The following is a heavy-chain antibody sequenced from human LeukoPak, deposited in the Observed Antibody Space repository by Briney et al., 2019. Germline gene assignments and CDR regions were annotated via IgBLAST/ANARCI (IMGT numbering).Heavy chain of an antibody. D-gene: IGHD4-23*01. Sequence: SETLSLTCAVYGGSFSGYYWSWIRQPPGKGLEWIGEINHSGSTNYNPSLKSRVTISVDTSKNQFSLKLSSVTAADTAVYYCARDLLNEGNHLDFWGQGTLVTVSS. CDR2: INHSGST. V-gene: IGHV4-34*01. J-gene: IGHJ4*02. CDR1: GGSFSGYY. CDR3: ARDLLNEGNHLDF.